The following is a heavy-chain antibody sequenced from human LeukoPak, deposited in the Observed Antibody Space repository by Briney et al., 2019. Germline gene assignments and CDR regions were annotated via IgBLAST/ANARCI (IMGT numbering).Heavy chain of an antibody. V-gene: IGHV1-69*13. CDR3: AAGFRIAAPGTSQDY. CDR1: GGTFSTYA. D-gene: IGHD6-13*01. CDR2: IIPFFGTV. J-gene: IGHJ4*02. Sequence: ASVKVSCKASGGTFSTYAITWVRQAPGQGLEWMGGIIPFFGTVNYAQKFQGRVTITADESTSTAYMELSSLRSDDTAVYYCAAGFRIAAPGTSQDYWGQGTLVTVSS.